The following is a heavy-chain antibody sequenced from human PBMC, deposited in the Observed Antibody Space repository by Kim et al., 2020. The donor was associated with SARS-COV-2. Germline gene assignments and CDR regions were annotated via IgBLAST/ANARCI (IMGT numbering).Heavy chain of an antibody. D-gene: IGHD3-3*01. CDR2: VNYTGST. V-gene: IGHV4-39*01. CDR1: GGPISTSGYY. J-gene: IGHJ4*02. CDR3: ARHFRGTSIRFLGIFQFDS. Sequence: SETLSLSCTVSGGPISTSGYYWGRIRQPPGKGLECIGSVNYTGSTYYNPSLRRRVTITVDTSKNQYSLKLSSGTAADTAVYYCARHFRGTSIRFLGIFQFDSWGQGTLVTVSS.